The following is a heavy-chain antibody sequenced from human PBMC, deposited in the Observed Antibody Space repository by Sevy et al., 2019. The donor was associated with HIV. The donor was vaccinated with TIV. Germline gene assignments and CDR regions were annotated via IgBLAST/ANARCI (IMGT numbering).Heavy chain of an antibody. CDR1: GGSFSGYY. CDR3: ASRAVAGVGGLGYGMDV. V-gene: IGHV4-34*01. D-gene: IGHD6-19*01. J-gene: IGHJ6*02. CDR2: INHSGST. Sequence: SETLSLTCAVYGGSFSGYYWSWIRQPPGKGLEWIGEINHSGSTNYNPSLKSRVTISVDTSKNQFSLKLSSVTAADTAVYYCASRAVAGVGGLGYGMDVWGQRTTVTVSS.